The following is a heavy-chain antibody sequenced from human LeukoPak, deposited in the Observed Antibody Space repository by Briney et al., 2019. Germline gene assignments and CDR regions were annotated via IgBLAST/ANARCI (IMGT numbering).Heavy chain of an antibody. D-gene: IGHD5-12*01. J-gene: IGHJ4*02. CDR1: GYTFTSYD. CDR3: TTDRPPRVDIVATIGYFDY. V-gene: IGHV1-8*01. Sequence: GASVKVSCKASGYTFTSYDINWVRQATGQGLEWMGWMNPNSGNTGYAQKFQGRVTMTRNTSISTAYMELSSLRSEDTAVYYCTTDRPPRVDIVATIGYFDYWGQGTLVTVSS. CDR2: MNPNSGNT.